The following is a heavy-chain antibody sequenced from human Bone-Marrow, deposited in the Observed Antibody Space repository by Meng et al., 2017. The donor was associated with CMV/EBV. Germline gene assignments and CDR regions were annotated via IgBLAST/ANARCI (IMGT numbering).Heavy chain of an antibody. J-gene: IGHJ6*02. Sequence: GGSLRLSCASSGFTFSDYAMRWVRQAPGRGLEWVSGISGSGDWRYYADSVKGRFTISRDNSKNTLYLQMNSLRAEDTAVYYCAREYSSSSRYYYYGMDVWGQGTTVTVSS. CDR3: AREYSSSSRYYYYGMDV. V-gene: IGHV3-23*01. CDR1: GFTFSDYA. D-gene: IGHD6-6*01. CDR2: ISGSGDWR.